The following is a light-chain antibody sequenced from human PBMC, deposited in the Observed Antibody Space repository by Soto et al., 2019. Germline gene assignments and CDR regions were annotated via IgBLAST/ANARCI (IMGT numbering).Light chain of an antibody. CDR1: QSVSSN. Sequence: EIVLTQSPATLSLSPGERATLSCRASQSVSSNLAGYQQKPRQAPRLLIFFASTRVTGIPARFSGSGSGTEFTLTISSLQSEDFGVYYCQQYYSWPRGTFGQGTKVDIK. CDR3: QQYYSWPRGT. CDR2: FAS. J-gene: IGKJ1*01. V-gene: IGKV3D-15*01.